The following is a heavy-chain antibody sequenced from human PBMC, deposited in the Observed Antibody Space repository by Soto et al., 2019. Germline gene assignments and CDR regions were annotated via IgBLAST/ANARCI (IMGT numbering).Heavy chain of an antibody. V-gene: IGHV2-5*02. D-gene: IGHD2-2*01. CDR2: IYWDDDK. CDR1: GFSLNTSGVG. Sequence: QITLKESAPTLVKPTQTLTLTCTFSGFSLNTSGVGVGWIRQPPGKALEWLALIYWDDDKRYSPSLKSRLTITKDTSKIQVVLTMTNVDPLDTATYYCAHRGYYCSSTSCFETLFDYWGQGTLVTVSS. CDR3: AHRGYYCSSTSCFETLFDY. J-gene: IGHJ4*02.